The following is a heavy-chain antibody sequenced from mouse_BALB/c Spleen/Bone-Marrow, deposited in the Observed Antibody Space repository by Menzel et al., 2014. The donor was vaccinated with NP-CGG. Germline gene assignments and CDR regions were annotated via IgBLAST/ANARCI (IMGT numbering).Heavy chain of an antibody. CDR2: ISSGGGST. V-gene: IGHV5-12-1*01. CDR3: ARQGAYYGNYKYFDV. J-gene: IGHJ1*01. D-gene: IGHD2-10*01. CDR1: GFAFSSYD. Sequence: EVQRVESGGGLVKPGGSLKLSCAASGFAFSSYDMSWVRQTPEKRLEWVAYISSGGGSTYYPDTVKGRFTISRDNAKNTLYLQMSSLKSEDTAMYYCARQGAYYGNYKYFDVWGAGTTVTVSS.